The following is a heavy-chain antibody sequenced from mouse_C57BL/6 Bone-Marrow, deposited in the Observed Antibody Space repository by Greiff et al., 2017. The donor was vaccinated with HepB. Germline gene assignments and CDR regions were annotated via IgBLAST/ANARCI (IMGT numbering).Heavy chain of an antibody. J-gene: IGHJ3*01. D-gene: IGHD1-1*01. V-gene: IGHV1-15*01. CDR1: GYTFTDYE. CDR3: TRTLYYGSSPAWFAY. CDR2: IDPETGGT. Sequence: QVQLQQSGAELVRPGASVTLSCKASGYTFTDYEMHWVKQTPVHGLEWIGAIDPETGGTAYNQKFKGKAILTADKSSSTAYMELRSLTSEDSAVYYCTRTLYYGSSPAWFAYWGQGTLVTVSA.